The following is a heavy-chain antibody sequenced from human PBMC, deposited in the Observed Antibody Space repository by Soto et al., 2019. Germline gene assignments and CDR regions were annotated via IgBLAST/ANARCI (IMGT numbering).Heavy chain of an antibody. CDR1: GSAPSTSGVG. Sequence: QITVTESSPTLVKPTQTLTLTCTLSGSAPSTSGVGVGCIRQTPGKALAWLALIYCDDDKRYTPSLKSRLTLTKYTSKNQVVLTITHMDAVDTATYYCAHRRGCWSGGSCDAIWFDPWGQGNLVAVSS. CDR2: IYCDDDK. D-gene: IGHD2-15*01. CDR3: AHRRGCWSGGSCDAIWFDP. V-gene: IGHV2-5*02. J-gene: IGHJ5*02.